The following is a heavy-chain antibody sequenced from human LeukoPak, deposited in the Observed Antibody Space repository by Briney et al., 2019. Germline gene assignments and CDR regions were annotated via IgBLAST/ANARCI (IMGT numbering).Heavy chain of an antibody. J-gene: IGHJ6*02. CDR2: IIPIFGTA. D-gene: IGHD2-2*02. Sequence: GASVKVSRKASGGTFSSYAISWVRQAPGQGLEWMGGIIPIFGTANYAQKFQGRVTITADESTSTAYMELSSLRSEDTAVYYCARVGVVVPAAILGDYYYGMDVWGQGTTVTVSS. CDR3: ARVGVVVPAAILGDYYYGMDV. CDR1: GGTFSSYA. V-gene: IGHV1-69*13.